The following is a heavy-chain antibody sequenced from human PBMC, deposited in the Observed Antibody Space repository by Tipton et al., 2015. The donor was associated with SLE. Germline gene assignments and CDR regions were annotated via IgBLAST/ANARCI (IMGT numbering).Heavy chain of an antibody. D-gene: IGHD2-2*01. CDR2: IGTADDT. CDR3: ASMPGYCSSTTCWNWFDP. Sequence: SLRLSCAASGFTFSSYAMSWVRQAPGKGLEWVSGIGTADDTYYPGSVKGRFTISRENAKNSLYLQMNSLRAGDTAVYYCASMPGYCSSTTCWNWFDPWGQGTLVTVSS. CDR1: GFTFSSYA. J-gene: IGHJ5*02. V-gene: IGHV3-13*01.